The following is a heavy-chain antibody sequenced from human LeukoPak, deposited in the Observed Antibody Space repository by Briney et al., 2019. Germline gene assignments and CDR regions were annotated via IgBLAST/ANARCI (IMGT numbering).Heavy chain of an antibody. V-gene: IGHV3-21*01. Sequence: GGSLRLSCVASGFSFSRYSMNWVRQAPGKGLERVSSISISSGSIYYADSVKGRFTISRDNAKNSLYLQMNSLRAEDTDIYYCAKTYYYDSVGYSPFDYWGQGSRVIVSS. D-gene: IGHD3-22*01. CDR3: AKTYYYDSVGYSPFDY. CDR2: ISISSGSI. J-gene: IGHJ4*02. CDR1: GFSFSRYS.